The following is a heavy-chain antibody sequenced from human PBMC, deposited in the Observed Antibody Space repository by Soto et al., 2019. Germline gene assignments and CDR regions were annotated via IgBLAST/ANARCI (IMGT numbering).Heavy chain of an antibody. Sequence: HVQLVQSGGEVKKPVASVKVSCKPSGYTFTNYVISWVRQAPGQGLEYMGWISPFNGHTKYAQQFQGRVTLTTETSTSTAYMELRSLINDDTAVYYCARDAGSESYLAYWGQGTLVSVS. CDR3: ARDAGSESYLAY. J-gene: IGHJ4*02. CDR1: GYTFTNYV. V-gene: IGHV1-18*01. CDR2: ISPFNGHT. D-gene: IGHD1-26*01.